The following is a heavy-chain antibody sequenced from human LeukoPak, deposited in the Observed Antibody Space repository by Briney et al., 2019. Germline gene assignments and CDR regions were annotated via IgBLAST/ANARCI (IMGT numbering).Heavy chain of an antibody. CDR3: AREKPHYYDSSGYYP. V-gene: IGHV1-18*01. CDR1: GYTFTSYG. D-gene: IGHD3-22*01. J-gene: IGHJ5*02. CDR2: ISAYNGNT. Sequence: ASVKVSCKASGYTFTSYGISWVRQAPGQGLECMGWISAYNGNTNYAQKLQGRVTMTTDTSTSTAYMELRSLRSDDTAVYYCAREKPHYYDSSGYYPWGQGTLVTVSS.